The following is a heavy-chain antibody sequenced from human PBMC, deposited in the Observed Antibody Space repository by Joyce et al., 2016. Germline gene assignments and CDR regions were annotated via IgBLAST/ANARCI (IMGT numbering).Heavy chain of an antibody. CDR3: TRELITIYYYYGMDV. CDR2: INTDGSST. D-gene: IGHD3-3*01. CDR1: RFPFSSYW. J-gene: IGHJ6*02. Sequence: EVQLVESGGTLVQPGGSLRLSCAASRFPFSSYWRHWVRQAPGKGLGAVSRINTDGSSTSYADSVKGRFTISRDNAKNTLYLQMNSLRADDTAVYYCTRELITIYYYYGMDVWGQGTTVTVSS. V-gene: IGHV3-74*01.